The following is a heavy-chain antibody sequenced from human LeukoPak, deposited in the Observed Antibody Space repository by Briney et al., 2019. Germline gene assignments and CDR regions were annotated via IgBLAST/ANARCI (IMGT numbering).Heavy chain of an antibody. V-gene: IGHV4-34*01. CDR2: INHRGST. CDR3: ARGYYGSGSHCCHMDV. Sequence: SETLSLTCAVYGGSFSGYHWSWIRQPPGKGLEWIGEINHRGSTNYNSSLKSRVTISVDTSKNQFSLKLSFVTAADTAVYYCARGYYGSGSHCCHMDVWGKGTTITVS. D-gene: IGHD3-10*01. J-gene: IGHJ6*03. CDR1: GGSFSGYH.